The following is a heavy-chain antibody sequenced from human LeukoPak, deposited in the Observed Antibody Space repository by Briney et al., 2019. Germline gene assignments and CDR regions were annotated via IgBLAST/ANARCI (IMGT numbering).Heavy chain of an antibody. CDR3: AKKEGVSTSLGWFDP. V-gene: IGHV3-23*01. Sequence: PGGSLRLSCAASGFTFSNSWMSWVRQAPGKGLEWVSAISGSGGSTYYADSVKGRFTISRDNSKNTLYLQMNSLRAEDTAVYYCAKKEGVSTSLGWFDPWGQGTLVTVSS. J-gene: IGHJ5*02. CDR1: GFTFSNSW. CDR2: ISGSGGST. D-gene: IGHD2-2*01.